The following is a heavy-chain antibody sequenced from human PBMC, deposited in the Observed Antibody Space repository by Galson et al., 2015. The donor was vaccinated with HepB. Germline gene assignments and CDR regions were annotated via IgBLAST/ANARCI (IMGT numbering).Heavy chain of an antibody. J-gene: IGHJ6*02. CDR1: GFTFSSYS. CDR2: ISSSSSSTI. Sequence: SLRLSCAASGFTFSSYSMNWVRQAPGKGLEWVSYISSSSSSTIYYADSVKGRFTISRDNAKNSLYLQMNSLRDEDTAVYYCAREMPLVTTVSVVNYYGMDVWGQGTTVTVSS. D-gene: IGHD4-17*01. V-gene: IGHV3-48*02. CDR3: AREMPLVTTVSVVNYYGMDV.